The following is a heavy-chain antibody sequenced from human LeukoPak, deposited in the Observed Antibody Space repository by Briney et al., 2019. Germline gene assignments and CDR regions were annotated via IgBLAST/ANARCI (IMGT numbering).Heavy chain of an antibody. V-gene: IGHV1-2*02. CDR1: GYTFTSYD. CDR2: INPNSGGT. J-gene: IGHJ6*03. D-gene: IGHD5-24*01. CDR3: ARDGYNPNYYYYYMDV. Sequence: ASVKVSCKASGYTFTSYDINWVRQATGQGLEWMGWINPNSGGTNYAQKFQGRVTMTRDTSISTAYMELSRLRSDDTAVYYCARDGYNPNYYYYYMDVWGKGTTVTISS.